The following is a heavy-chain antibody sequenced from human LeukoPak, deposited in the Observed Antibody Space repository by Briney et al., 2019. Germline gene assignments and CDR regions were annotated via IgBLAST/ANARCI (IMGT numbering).Heavy chain of an antibody. J-gene: IGHJ5*02. V-gene: IGHV1-24*01. Sequence: ASVTVSCKVSGYTLTELSMHWVRQAPGKGLEWMGGFDPEDGETIYAQKFQGRVTMTEDTSTDTAYMELSSLRSEDTAVYYCATGYRPQYDYVWGSYRRKESTLMWFDPWGQGTLVTVSS. D-gene: IGHD3-16*02. CDR3: ATGYRPQYDYVWGSYRRKESTLMWFDP. CDR2: FDPEDGET. CDR1: GYTLTELS.